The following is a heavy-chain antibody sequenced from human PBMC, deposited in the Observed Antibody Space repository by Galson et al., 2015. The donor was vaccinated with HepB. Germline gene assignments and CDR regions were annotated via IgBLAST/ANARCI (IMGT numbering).Heavy chain of an antibody. CDR2: ISGSGGTT. Sequence: SLRLSCAASGFTFSSYAMSWVRQAPGKGLEWVSAISGSGGTTYYAHSVKGRFTISRDNSKKTLYLQMNSLRAEDTAVYYCARAILSLRIAVAGPVYGMDVWGQGTTVTVSS. CDR3: ARAILSLRIAVAGPVYGMDV. D-gene: IGHD6-19*01. CDR1: GFTFSSYA. J-gene: IGHJ6*02. V-gene: IGHV3-23*01.